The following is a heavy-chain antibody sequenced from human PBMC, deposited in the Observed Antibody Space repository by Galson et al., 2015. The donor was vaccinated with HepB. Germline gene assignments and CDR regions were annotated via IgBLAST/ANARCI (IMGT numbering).Heavy chain of an antibody. CDR3: AKDRRDATSY. J-gene: IGHJ4*02. Sequence: SLRLSCAASGFTISSYAMSWVRQAPGKGLEWVSAISGSGGSTYYADSVKGRFTISRDNSKNTLYPQMNSLRAEDTAVYYCAKDRRDATSYWGQGTLVTVSS. CDR2: ISGSGGST. CDR1: GFTISSYA. V-gene: IGHV3-23*01.